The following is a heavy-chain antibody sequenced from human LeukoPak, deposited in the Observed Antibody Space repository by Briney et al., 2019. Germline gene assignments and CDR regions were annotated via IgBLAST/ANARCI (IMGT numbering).Heavy chain of an antibody. CDR1: GGSIRSGSYY. D-gene: IGHD3-22*01. V-gene: IGHV4-61*02. Sequence: SETLSLTCTVSGGSIRSGSYYWNWIRQPAGKGLEWIGRMYTSGTTNYNPSLKSRVTISVDTSKNQFSLKLSSVTAADTAVYYCARTASGYYLFDYWGQGTLITVSS. CDR3: ARTASGYYLFDY. CDR2: MYTSGTT. J-gene: IGHJ4*02.